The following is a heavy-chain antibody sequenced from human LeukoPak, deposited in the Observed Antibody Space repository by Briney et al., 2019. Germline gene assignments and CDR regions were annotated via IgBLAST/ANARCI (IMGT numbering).Heavy chain of an antibody. V-gene: IGHV3-21*01. CDR2: VTGRSDSK. CDR3: AGGGEYLLDY. Sequence: GDSLRLFCAASGFTFSSHAMAWVRQAPGKGLEWVSTVTGRSDSKYYADSVRGRFTISRDNAKNSLYPQMNGLRAEDTAVYYCAGGGEYLLDYWGLGTLVTVSS. CDR1: GFTFSSHA. J-gene: IGHJ4*02. D-gene: IGHD3-10*01.